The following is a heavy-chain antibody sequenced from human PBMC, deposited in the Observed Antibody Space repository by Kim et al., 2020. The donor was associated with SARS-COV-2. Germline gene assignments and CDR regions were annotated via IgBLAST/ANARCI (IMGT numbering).Heavy chain of an antibody. V-gene: IGHV1-69*13. CDR2: IIPIFGTA. CDR3: ARRGTVTASSVPAMGDYYYYYGMDV. CDR1: GGTFSSYA. J-gene: IGHJ6*02. D-gene: IGHD4-4*01. Sequence: SVKVSCKASGGTFSSYAISWVRQAPGQGLEWMGGIIPIFGTANYAQKFQGRVTITADESKSTAYMELSSLRSEDTAVYYCARRGTVTASSVPAMGDYYYYYGMDVWGQGTTVTVSS.